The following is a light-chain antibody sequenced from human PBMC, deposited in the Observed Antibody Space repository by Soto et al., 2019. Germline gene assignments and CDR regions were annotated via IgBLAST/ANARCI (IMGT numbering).Light chain of an antibody. Sequence: QSALTRPASVSGSPGQSITISCTGTSSDVGSYNLVSWYQQHPGKAPKLMIYDGSKRPSGVSNRFSGSKSRNTASLTISGTMAEDEADNYCRSYAASSTSVVFGRGTKLTVL. CDR2: DGS. V-gene: IGLV2-23*01. J-gene: IGLJ2*01. CDR1: SSDVGSYNL. CDR3: RSYAASSTSVV.